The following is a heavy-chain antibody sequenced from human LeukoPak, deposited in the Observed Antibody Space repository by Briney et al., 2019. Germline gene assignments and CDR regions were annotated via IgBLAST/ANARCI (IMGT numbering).Heavy chain of an antibody. J-gene: IGHJ5*02. V-gene: IGHV3-23*01. Sequence: GGSLRLSCAASGFTFVDYAMSWVRQTPGKGLEWVSTITGKGGGTYYTDFVKGRFTISRDNSKNTLFLQMNSLRVDDTAVYFCAKGVYESSGYHFALWGQGTLVTVSS. CDR3: AKGVYESSGYHFAL. CDR2: ITGKGGGT. CDR1: GFTFVDYA. D-gene: IGHD3-22*01.